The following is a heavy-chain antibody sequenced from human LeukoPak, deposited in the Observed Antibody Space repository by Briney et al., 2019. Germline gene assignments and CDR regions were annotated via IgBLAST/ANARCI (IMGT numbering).Heavy chain of an antibody. J-gene: IGHJ4*02. D-gene: IGHD4-11*01. CDR3: ARDLGQYYFDY. Sequence: PGGSLRLSCAASRFTFSSYAMHWVRQAPGKGLEWVAVISYDGSNKYYADSVKGRFTISRDNSKNTLYLQMNSLRAEDTAVYYCARDLGQYYFDYWGQGTLVTVSS. V-gene: IGHV3-30*04. CDR1: RFTFSSYA. CDR2: ISYDGSNK.